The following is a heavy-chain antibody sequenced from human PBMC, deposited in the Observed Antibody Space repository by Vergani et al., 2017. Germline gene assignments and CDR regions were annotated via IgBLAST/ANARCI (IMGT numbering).Heavy chain of an antibody. CDR1: GFNFRDYE. V-gene: IGHV3-48*03. D-gene: IGHD1-26*01. J-gene: IGHJ6*02. Sequence: EVQLVESGGGLVQPGGSLRLSCAASGFNFRDYEMNWVRQAPGKGLEWISYISSSGTPIYYADSVKGLFTTSRDNAKNSLYLQMNSLRAEDTAVYYCARDPGSPWQGRWVSHYGMDVWGQGP. CDR3: ARDPGSPWQGRWVSHYGMDV. CDR2: ISSSGTPI.